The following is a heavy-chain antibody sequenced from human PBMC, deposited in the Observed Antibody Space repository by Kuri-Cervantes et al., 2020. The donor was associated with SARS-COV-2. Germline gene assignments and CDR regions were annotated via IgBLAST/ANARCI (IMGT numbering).Heavy chain of an antibody. CDR2: INPNSGGT. J-gene: IGHJ5*02. CDR1: GGTLSSYA. CDR3: ARGGTGIFAWFDP. V-gene: IGHV1-2*02. D-gene: IGHD2-21*01. Sequence: ASVKVSCKASGGTLSSYAISWVRQAPGQGLEWMGWINPNSGGTNYAQKFQGRVTMTRDTSISTAYMELSRLRSDDTAVYYCARGGTGIFAWFDPWGQGTLVTVSS.